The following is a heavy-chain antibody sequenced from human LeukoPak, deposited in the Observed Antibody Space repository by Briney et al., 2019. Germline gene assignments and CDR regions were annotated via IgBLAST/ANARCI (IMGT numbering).Heavy chain of an antibody. J-gene: IGHJ6*02. CDR3: ARIITIAVADYCYYGMDV. D-gene: IGHD6-19*01. Sequence: GASVKVSCKASGYTFTSYGISWVRQAPGQGLEWMGWISAYNGNTNYAQKLQGRVTMTTDTSTSTAYMELRSLRSDDTAVYYCARIITIAVADYCYYGMDVWGQGTTVTVSS. V-gene: IGHV1-18*01. CDR2: ISAYNGNT. CDR1: GYTFTSYG.